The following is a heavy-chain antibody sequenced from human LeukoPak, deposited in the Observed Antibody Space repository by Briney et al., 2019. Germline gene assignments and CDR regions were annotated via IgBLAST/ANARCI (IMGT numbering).Heavy chain of an antibody. D-gene: IGHD6-19*01. V-gene: IGHV4-59*01. Sequence: PSETLSLTCTVSGGSIKNFYWSWIRQPPGKGLEWIGYIYYSGSTNYNPSLKSRVTISVDTSKNQFSLKLSSVTAADTAVYYCARIHGGGWYYFDYWGQGTLVTVSS. CDR2: IYYSGST. CDR3: ARIHGGGWYYFDY. J-gene: IGHJ4*02. CDR1: GGSIKNFY.